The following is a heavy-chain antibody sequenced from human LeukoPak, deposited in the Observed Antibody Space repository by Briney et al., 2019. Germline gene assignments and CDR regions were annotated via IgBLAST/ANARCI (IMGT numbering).Heavy chain of an antibody. CDR1: GGSISSYY. J-gene: IGHJ5*02. D-gene: IGHD6-13*01. V-gene: IGHV4-59*01. Sequence: SETLSLTCTVSGGSISSYYWSWIRQPPGKGLEWIGYIYYSGSTNYNPSLKSRVTISVDTSKNQFSLKLSSVTAADTAVYYCARDGYSSSRPGEGWFDPWGQGTLVTVSS. CDR3: ARDGYSSSRPGEGWFDP. CDR2: IYYSGST.